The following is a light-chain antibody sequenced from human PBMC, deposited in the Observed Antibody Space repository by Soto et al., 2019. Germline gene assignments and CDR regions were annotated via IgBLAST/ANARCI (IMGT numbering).Light chain of an antibody. Sequence: IQMTQSPSTMSLSVGDRATITCRASQSISNWLAWYQQKPGKAPNLLIYDASSLQSGVPSRFSGSGSGTEFTLTISSLQPEDFATYYCQHYNGFSSSVTFGPGTKVDI. CDR2: DAS. J-gene: IGKJ3*01. CDR1: QSISNW. V-gene: IGKV1-5*01. CDR3: QHYNGFSSSVT.